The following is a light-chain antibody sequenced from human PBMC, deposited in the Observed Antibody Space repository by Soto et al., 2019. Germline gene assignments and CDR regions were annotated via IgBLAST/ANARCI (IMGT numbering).Light chain of an antibody. Sequence: AIRMTQSPSSFSASTGDRVTITCRASQDISSYLAWYQQKVGKAPKLLIYAAATLQRGAPSRFSGSGSGTDFTLTISRLQSEDFATEYCQQYFSYPYTFGQGTKLEI. CDR1: QDISSY. CDR3: QQYFSYPYT. J-gene: IGKJ2*01. V-gene: IGKV1-8*01. CDR2: AAA.